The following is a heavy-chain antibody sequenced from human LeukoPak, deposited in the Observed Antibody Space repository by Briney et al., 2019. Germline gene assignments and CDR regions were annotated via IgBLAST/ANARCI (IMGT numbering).Heavy chain of an antibody. D-gene: IGHD2-21*01. J-gene: IGHJ4*02. CDR1: GFTVSNTY. CDR2: VYSGGST. Sequence: GGALRLSCAASGFTVSNTYMSWVRQAPGKGLEWVSVVYSGGSTYYADSGKGRFTISRDNSKNALYLQMNSLRAEDTAVYYCAASDLDYFDYWGQGTLVTVSS. V-gene: IGHV3-66*01. CDR3: AASDLDYFDY.